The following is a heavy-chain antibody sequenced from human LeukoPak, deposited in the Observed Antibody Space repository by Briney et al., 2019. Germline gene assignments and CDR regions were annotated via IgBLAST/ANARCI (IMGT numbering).Heavy chain of an antibody. CDR1: GGTFSSYA. CDR3: ARDGDDSSGYYNWFDP. CDR2: IIPIFGTA. V-gene: IGHV1-69*06. D-gene: IGHD3-22*01. Sequence: SVKVSCKASGGTFSSYAISWVRQAPGQGLEWMGGIIPIFGTADYAQKFQGRVTITADKSTSTAYMELSSLRSEDTAVYYCARDGDDSSGYYNWFDPWGQGTLVTVSS. J-gene: IGHJ5*02.